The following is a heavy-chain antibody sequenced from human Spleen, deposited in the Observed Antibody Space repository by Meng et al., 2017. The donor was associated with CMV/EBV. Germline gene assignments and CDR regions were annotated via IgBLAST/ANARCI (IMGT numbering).Heavy chain of an antibody. Sequence: GESLKISCAVSGFTVSTTYMSWVRQAPGKGLEWVSTIYSVGNTYYAESVKGRFTISRDDAKNTLSLQMNSLRAEDTAVYYCARGIVSTARGSQYFEYWGQGALVTVSS. J-gene: IGHJ4*02. CDR1: GFTVSTTY. CDR3: ARGIVSTARGSQYFEY. CDR2: IYSVGNT. D-gene: IGHD5/OR15-5a*01. V-gene: IGHV3-53*01.